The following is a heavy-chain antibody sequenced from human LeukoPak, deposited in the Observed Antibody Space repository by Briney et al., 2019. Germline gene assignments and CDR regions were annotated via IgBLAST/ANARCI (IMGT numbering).Heavy chain of an antibody. D-gene: IGHD6-19*01. J-gene: IGHJ3*02. CDR1: GYSFHRYW. CDR3: ARRYSSGRPRGDEDDAFDI. Sequence: GESLKTSCKCSGYSFHRYWIGWVRQMPGTGLECMGIIYPGYSDTRYSQSFQGQVTNSADKPISTAYLQWSSLKASDTARYDCARRYSSGRPRGDEDDAFDIWAQGTMVSVSS. V-gene: IGHV5-51*01. CDR2: IYPGYSDT.